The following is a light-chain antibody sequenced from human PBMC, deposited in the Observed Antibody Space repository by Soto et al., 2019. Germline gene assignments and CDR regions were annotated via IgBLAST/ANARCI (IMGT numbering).Light chain of an antibody. V-gene: IGLV2-23*02. Sequence: QAVVTQPASVSGSPGQSITISCTGTSSDVGSYNLVSWYQQHPGKAPKLMIYEVSKRPSGVSNRFSGSKSGNTASLTISGLQAEDDADYYCCSYAGSSTWVFGGGTNLTVL. J-gene: IGLJ3*02. CDR3: CSYAGSSTWV. CDR2: EVS. CDR1: SSDVGSYNL.